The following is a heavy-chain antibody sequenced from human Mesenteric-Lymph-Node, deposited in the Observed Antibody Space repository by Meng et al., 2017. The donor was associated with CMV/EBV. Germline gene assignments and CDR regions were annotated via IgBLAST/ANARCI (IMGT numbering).Heavy chain of an antibody. D-gene: IGHD1-26*01. V-gene: IGHV1-18*01. CDR1: GYTFTSYG. CDR3: ARKSGVVGVTSYYFYGMDV. Sequence: ASVKVSCKASGYTFTSYGISWVRQAPGQGLEWLGWISTYNGNTMYAQKLRGRVTMTRDTSTSTAYMELKSLRSDDTAVYYCARKSGVVGVTSYYFYGMDVWGQGTTVTVSS. CDR2: ISTYNGNT. J-gene: IGHJ6*02.